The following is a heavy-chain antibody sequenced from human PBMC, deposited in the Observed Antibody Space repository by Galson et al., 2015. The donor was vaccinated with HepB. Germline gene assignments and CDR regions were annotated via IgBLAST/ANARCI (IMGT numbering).Heavy chain of an antibody. V-gene: IGHV1-18*04. CDR3: ARDRVFCSGGSCYSWYFDL. D-gene: IGHD2-15*01. J-gene: IGHJ2*01. Sequence: SVKVSCKASGYTFTSYGISWVRQAPGQGLEWMGWISAYNGNTNYAQKLQGRVTMTTDTSTSTAYMELRSLRSDDTAVYYCARDRVFCSGGSCYSWYFDLWGRGTLVTVSS. CDR1: GYTFTSYG. CDR2: ISAYNGNT.